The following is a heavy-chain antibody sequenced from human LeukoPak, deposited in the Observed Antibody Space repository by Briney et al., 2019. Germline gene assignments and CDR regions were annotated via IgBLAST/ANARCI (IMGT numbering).Heavy chain of an antibody. J-gene: IGHJ4*02. Sequence: GASVKVSCKASGGTFSSYAISWVRQAPGQGLEWMGIINPSGGSTSYAQKFQGRVTMTRDTSISTAYMELSRLRSDDTAVYYCARDRVPIFGVVIRSEFDYWGQGTLVTVSS. D-gene: IGHD3-3*01. CDR1: GGTFSSYA. V-gene: IGHV1-46*01. CDR2: INPSGGST. CDR3: ARDRVPIFGVVIRSEFDY.